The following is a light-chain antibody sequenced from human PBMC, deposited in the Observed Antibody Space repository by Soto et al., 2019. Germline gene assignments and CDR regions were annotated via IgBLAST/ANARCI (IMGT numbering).Light chain of an antibody. J-gene: IGLJ3*02. CDR2: EVR. CDR1: MRDVGAYNL. CDR3: SAYTAGSTLV. Sequence: QSALTQPASVSGSAGQSITISCSGTMRDVGAYNLVSWYQQHPGTAPKLIIYEVRNRPSGISSRFSGSRSGNTASLTISGLQSEDEGDYYCSAYTAGSTLVFGGGT. V-gene: IGLV2-14*01.